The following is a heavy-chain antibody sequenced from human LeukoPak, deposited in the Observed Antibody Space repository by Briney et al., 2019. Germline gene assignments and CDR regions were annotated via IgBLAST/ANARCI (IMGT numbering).Heavy chain of an antibody. Sequence: SETLSFTSTLSGGSFSSYYWSWIRQPPGRGLEWIGYIYYSGSTNYNPSLKSRVTISVDTSKNQFSLKLSSVTAADTAVYYCAGNYYDTSGPYYWGQGTLVTVSS. D-gene: IGHD3-22*01. CDR2: IYYSGST. J-gene: IGHJ4*02. CDR1: GGSFSSYY. CDR3: AGNYYDTSGPYY. V-gene: IGHV4-59*01.